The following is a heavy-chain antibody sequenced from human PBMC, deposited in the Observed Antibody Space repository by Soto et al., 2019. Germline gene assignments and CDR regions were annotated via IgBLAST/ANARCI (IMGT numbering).Heavy chain of an antibody. Sequence: SVKVSCKASGGTFSSYAISWVRQAPGQGLEWMGGIIPIFGTANYAQKFQGRVTITADKSTSTAYMELSSLRSEDTAVYYCASPYYYDSSGPLFPFDYWGQGTLVTVSS. D-gene: IGHD3-22*01. J-gene: IGHJ4*02. CDR3: ASPYYYDSSGPLFPFDY. CDR2: IIPIFGTA. CDR1: GGTFSSYA. V-gene: IGHV1-69*06.